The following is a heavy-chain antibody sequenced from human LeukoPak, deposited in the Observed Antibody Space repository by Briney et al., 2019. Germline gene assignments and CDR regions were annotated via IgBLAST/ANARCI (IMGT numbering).Heavy chain of an antibody. V-gene: IGHV3-53*01. Sequence: TGGSLRLSCAASGLTVSSSQMTWVRQAPGKGLEWVSIIYSGGSTYYAGSVKGRFTISRDNSKNTLYLHINSLRVEDTAVYYCANLPRGDYWGQGTLVTVSS. CDR1: GLTVSSSQ. D-gene: IGHD3-10*01. J-gene: IGHJ4*02. CDR2: IYSGGST. CDR3: ANLPRGDY.